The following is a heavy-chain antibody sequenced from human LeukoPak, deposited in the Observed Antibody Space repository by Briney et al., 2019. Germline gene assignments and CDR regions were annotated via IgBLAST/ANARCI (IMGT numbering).Heavy chain of an antibody. Sequence: SETLSLTCTVSGGSISSYYWSWIRQPPGKGLEWIGYIYYSGSTNYNPSLKSRVTISVDTSKNQFSLKLSSVTAADTAVYYCARHLSGRPKFDYWGQGTLVTVSS. J-gene: IGHJ4*02. CDR3: ARHLSGRPKFDY. CDR1: GGSISSYY. V-gene: IGHV4-59*08. CDR2: IYYSGST. D-gene: IGHD1-26*01.